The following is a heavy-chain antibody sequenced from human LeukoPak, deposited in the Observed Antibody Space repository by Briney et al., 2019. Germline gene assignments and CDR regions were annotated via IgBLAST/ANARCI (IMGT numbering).Heavy chain of an antibody. D-gene: IGHD4-11*01. J-gene: IGHJ4*02. Sequence: GGSLRLSCAASGFTFSSYAMHWVRQAPGKGLEWVAVISYDGSNKYYADSVKGQFTISRDNSKNTLYLQMNSLRAEDTAVYYCITTERDRDYWGQGTLVTVSS. CDR3: ITTERDRDY. CDR1: GFTFSSYA. CDR2: ISYDGSNK. V-gene: IGHV3-30-3*01.